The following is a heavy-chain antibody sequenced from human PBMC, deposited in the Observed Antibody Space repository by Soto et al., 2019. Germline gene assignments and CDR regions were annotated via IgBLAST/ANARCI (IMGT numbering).Heavy chain of an antibody. CDR2: INSDGSST. Sequence: EVHLVESGGGLVQPGGSLRLSCAASGFTFSSYWMYWVRQVPGKGLVWVSRINSDGSSTSYADSVKGRFTISRDNAKNTLYLQTNSLRAEDTAVYYCTRGYDYVWGVYWGQGTLVTVSS. J-gene: IGHJ4*02. CDR1: GFTFSSYW. D-gene: IGHD3-16*01. CDR3: TRGYDYVWGVY. V-gene: IGHV3-74*01.